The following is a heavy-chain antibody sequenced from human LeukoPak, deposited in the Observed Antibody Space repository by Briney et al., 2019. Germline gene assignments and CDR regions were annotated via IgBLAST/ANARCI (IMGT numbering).Heavy chain of an antibody. CDR3: AKDVPVYSSSWYGAFDI. CDR1: GFTFSSYG. D-gene: IGHD6-13*01. J-gene: IGHJ3*02. V-gene: IGHV3-30*02. CDR2: IRYDGSNK. Sequence: GGSLRLSCAASGFTFSSYGMHWVRQAPGKGLEWVAFIRYDGSNKYYADSVKGRFTISRDNSKNTLYLQMNSLRAEDTAVYYCAKDVPVYSSSWYGAFDIWGQGTMVTVSS.